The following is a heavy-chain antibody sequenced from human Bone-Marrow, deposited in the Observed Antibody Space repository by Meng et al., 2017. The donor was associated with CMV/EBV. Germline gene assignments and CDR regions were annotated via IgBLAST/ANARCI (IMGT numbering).Heavy chain of an antibody. CDR1: GSTFSSFL. D-gene: IGHD2-8*01. CDR2: ISYDGRTI. CDR3: AKDGPGGFGVY. J-gene: IGHJ4*02. V-gene: IGHV3-30*18. Sequence: LSCEVAGSTFSSFLVQWGREAGGKGLQRVGVISYDGRTIHYADSVKGRFTISREISKNTVFLEMSSMRVEDTSLYYCAKDGPGGFGVYWGQGSLVTVSS.